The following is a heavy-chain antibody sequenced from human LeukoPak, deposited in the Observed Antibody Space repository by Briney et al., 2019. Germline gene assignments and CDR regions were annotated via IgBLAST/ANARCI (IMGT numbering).Heavy chain of an antibody. Sequence: PSETLSLTCTVSGDSMSDYFWTWIRQPPGKGLEWIGYIYYSGSTNYNPSLKSRVTISVDTSKNQFTLKMSSVTAADTAVYYCARVKIKGGITIFKEYHYMDVWGEGTTVTVSS. CDR2: IYYSGST. CDR3: ARVKIKGGITIFKEYHYMDV. V-gene: IGHV4-59*01. J-gene: IGHJ6*03. CDR1: GDSMSDYF. D-gene: IGHD3-3*01.